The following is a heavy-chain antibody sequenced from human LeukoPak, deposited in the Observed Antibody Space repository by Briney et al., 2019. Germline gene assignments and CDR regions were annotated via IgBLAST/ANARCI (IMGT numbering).Heavy chain of an antibody. CDR2: IKQDGSEK. Sequence: GGSLSLSCAASGFTFSSYWMSWVRQAPGKGLEWVANIKQDGSEKYYVDSVKGRFTISRDNAKNSLYLQMNSLRAEDTAVYYCARDPTPEYSSSSGDYWGQGTLVTVSS. CDR3: ARDPTPEYSSSSGDY. CDR1: GFTFSSYW. J-gene: IGHJ4*02. D-gene: IGHD6-6*01. V-gene: IGHV3-7*01.